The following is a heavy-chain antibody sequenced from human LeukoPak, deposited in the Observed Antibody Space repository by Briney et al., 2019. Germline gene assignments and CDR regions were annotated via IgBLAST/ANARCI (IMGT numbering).Heavy chain of an antibody. CDR1: GGTFSSYA. Sequence: SVKVSCKASGGTFSSYAISWVRQAPGQGLEWMGGIIPIFGTANYAQKFQGRVTITTDESTSTAYMELSSLRSEDTAVYYCAKSPLQYCSGGSCYAMLFDYWGQGTLVTVSS. CDR2: IIPIFGTA. V-gene: IGHV1-69*05. J-gene: IGHJ4*02. CDR3: AKSPLQYCSGGSCYAMLFDY. D-gene: IGHD2-15*01.